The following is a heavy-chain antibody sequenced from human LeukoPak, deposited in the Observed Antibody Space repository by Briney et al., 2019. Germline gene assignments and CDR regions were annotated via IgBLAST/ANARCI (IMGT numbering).Heavy chain of an antibody. V-gene: IGHV4-59*12. D-gene: IGHD4-17*01. CDR3: ARNGYYSADY. J-gene: IGHJ4*02. Sequence: SETLSLTCTVSGGSISSYYWSWIRQPPGKGLEWIGYIYYSGSTNYNPSLKSRVTISVDTSKNQFSLMLASVTAADTAVYYCARNGYYSADYWGQGTLVTVSS. CDR2: IYYSGST. CDR1: GGSISSYY.